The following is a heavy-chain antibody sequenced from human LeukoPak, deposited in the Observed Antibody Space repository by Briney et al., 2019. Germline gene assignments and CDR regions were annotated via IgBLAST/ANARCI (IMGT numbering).Heavy chain of an antibody. CDR2: INHSGST. CDR3: ARGGRVVAYGSGSYYGY. Sequence: SSETLSLTCAVYGGSFSGYYGSWIRQPPGKGLEWIGEINHSGSTNYNPSLKSRVTISVDTSKNQFSLKLSSVTAADTAVYYCARGGRVVAYGSGSYYGYWGQGTLVTVSS. CDR1: GGSFSGYY. J-gene: IGHJ4*02. D-gene: IGHD3-10*01. V-gene: IGHV4-34*01.